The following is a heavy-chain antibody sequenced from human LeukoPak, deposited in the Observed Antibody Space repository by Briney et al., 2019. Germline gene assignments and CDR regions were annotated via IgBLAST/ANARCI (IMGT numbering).Heavy chain of an antibody. D-gene: IGHD6-13*01. V-gene: IGHV1-58*02. CDR2: IVVGSGNT. Sequence: SVKVSCKASGFTFTRSTMQWVRQARGQRLEWIGWIVVGSGNTNYAQKFQERVTITRDTSTSTAYMELSSLRSEDTAVYYCAASDYSSTWHFDYWGQGTLVTVSS. J-gene: IGHJ4*02. CDR3: AASDYSSTWHFDY. CDR1: GFTFTRST.